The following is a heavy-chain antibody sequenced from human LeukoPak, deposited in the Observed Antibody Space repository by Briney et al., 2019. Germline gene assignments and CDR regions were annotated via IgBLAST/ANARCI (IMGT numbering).Heavy chain of an antibody. J-gene: IGHJ4*02. CDR3: ARIRMITFGGVIVRTYYFDY. D-gene: IGHD3-16*02. V-gene: IGHV4-38-2*01. CDR2: IYHRGNT. Sequence: SETLSLTCAVSNYSISSGYYWGWIRQPPGKGLEWIGSIYHRGNTYYNPSLKSRVTISVDTSKNQFSLKLSSVTAADTAVYYCARIRMITFGGVIVRTYYFDYWDQGTLVIVSS. CDR1: NYSISSGYY.